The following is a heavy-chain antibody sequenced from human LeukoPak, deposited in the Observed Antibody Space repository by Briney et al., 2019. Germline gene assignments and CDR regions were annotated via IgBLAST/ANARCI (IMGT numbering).Heavy chain of an antibody. CDR1: GGSFSGYY. Sequence: SETLSLTCAVYGGSFSGYYWSWIRQPPGKGLEWIGEINHSGSTYYNPSLKSRVTISVDTSKNQFSLKLSSVTAADTAVYYCARVFLFMVPSRRYYGMDVWGKGTTVTVSS. CDR3: ARVFLFMVPSRRYYGMDV. CDR2: INHSGST. V-gene: IGHV4-34*01. J-gene: IGHJ6*04. D-gene: IGHD3-10*01.